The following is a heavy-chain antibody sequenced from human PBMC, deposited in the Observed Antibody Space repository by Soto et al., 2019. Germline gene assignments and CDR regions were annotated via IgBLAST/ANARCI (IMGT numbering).Heavy chain of an antibody. CDR2: IYPGDSDT. CDR3: ARSIAFYYKIAYLDY. D-gene: IGHD3-3*02. V-gene: IGHV5-51*01. Sequence: PGESLKISCKGSGYSFTSYWIGWVRQMPGKGLEWMGIIYPGDSDTRYSPSFQGQVTISADKSISTAYLQWSSLKASDTAMYYCARSIAFYYKIAYLDYWGQGTLVTVSS. CDR1: GYSFTSYW. J-gene: IGHJ4*02.